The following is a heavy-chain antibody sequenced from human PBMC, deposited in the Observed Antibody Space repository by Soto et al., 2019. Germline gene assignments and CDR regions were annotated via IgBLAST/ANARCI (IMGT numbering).Heavy chain of an antibody. D-gene: IGHD6-19*01. Sequence: QVQLVESGGGVVQPGRSLRLSCAASGFTFSSYAMHWVRQAPGKGLEWVAVISYDGSNKYYADSVKGRFTISRDNSKNTRYLRMNSLRAEDTAVYYCARALAVAGTEGYYYDGMDVWGQGTTVTVSS. V-gene: IGHV3-30-3*01. CDR1: GFTFSSYA. CDR2: ISYDGSNK. CDR3: ARALAVAGTEGYYYDGMDV. J-gene: IGHJ6*02.